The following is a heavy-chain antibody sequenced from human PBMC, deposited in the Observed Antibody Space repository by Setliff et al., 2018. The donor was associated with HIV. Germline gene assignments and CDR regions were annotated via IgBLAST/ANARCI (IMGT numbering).Heavy chain of an antibody. J-gene: IGHJ4*02. Sequence: SETLSLTCTVSGPPIAIGGYYWTWIRQPAGRGLEWIGHISASGNTKYSPTLQSRVTLSVNPSNNQLSLNLTSVTAADTAVYDCARRKSGSSYRFFNYWGLGSLVTVSS. CDR2: ISASGNT. V-gene: IGHV4-61*09. CDR3: ARRKSGSSYRFFNY. CDR1: GPPIAIGGYY. D-gene: IGHD3-16*02.